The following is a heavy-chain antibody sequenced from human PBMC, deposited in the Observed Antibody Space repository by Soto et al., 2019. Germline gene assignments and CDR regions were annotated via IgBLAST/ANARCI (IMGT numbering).Heavy chain of an antibody. D-gene: IGHD4-4*01. Sequence: ASVKVSCKVSGYTLTELSMHWVRQAPGKGLEWMGGFDPEGGETIYAQKFQGRVTMTEDTSTDTAYMKLSSLRSEDTAVYYCATVKKATVTVYYYYYMDVWGKGTTVTVSS. CDR2: FDPEGGET. J-gene: IGHJ6*03. V-gene: IGHV1-24*01. CDR1: GYTLTELS. CDR3: ATVKKATVTVYYYYYMDV.